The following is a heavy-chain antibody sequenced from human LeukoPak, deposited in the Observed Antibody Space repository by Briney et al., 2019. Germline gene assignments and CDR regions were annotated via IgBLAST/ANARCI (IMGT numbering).Heavy chain of an antibody. D-gene: IGHD6-19*01. J-gene: IGHJ4*02. V-gene: IGHV4-34*01. CDR2: INHSGST. CDR3: ARARIAVAGTLFGY. CDR1: GFTFNIFG. Sequence: GSLRLSCAASGFTFNIFGMNWVRQAPGKGLEWIEEINHSGSTNYNPSLKSRVTISVDTSKNQFSLKLSSVTAADTAVYYCARARIAVAGTLFGYWGQGTLVTVSS.